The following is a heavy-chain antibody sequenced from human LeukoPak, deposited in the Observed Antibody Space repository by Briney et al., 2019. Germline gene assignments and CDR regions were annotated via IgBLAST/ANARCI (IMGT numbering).Heavy chain of an antibody. CDR1: GGSIRSSSYN. J-gene: IGHJ6*02. CDR2: IYYSEST. D-gene: IGHD2-15*01. Sequence: PSETLSLTCSVSGGSIRSSSYNWGWIRQPPGKGLEWIGSIYYSESTHYNPSPKSRVTISVDTSKNQFSLKLSSVTAADTAVYYCARATRYSRGVNINPYYYYGMDVWGQGTTVTVSS. CDR3: ARATRYSRGVNINPYYYYGMDV. V-gene: IGHV4-39*01.